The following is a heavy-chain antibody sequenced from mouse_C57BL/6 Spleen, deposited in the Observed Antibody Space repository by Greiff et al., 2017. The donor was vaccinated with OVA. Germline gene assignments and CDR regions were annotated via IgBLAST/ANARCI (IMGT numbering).Heavy chain of an antibody. D-gene: IGHD1-1*01. V-gene: IGHV1-59*01. Sequence: QVQLQQPGAELVRPGTSVKLSCKASGYTFTSYWMHWVKQRPGQGLEWIGVIDPSDSYTNYNQKFKGKATLTVDTSSSTAYMQLSSLTSEDSAVYYGARLRGYGSSYEGYFDVWGTGTTVTVSS. CDR3: ARLRGYGSSYEGYFDV. J-gene: IGHJ1*03. CDR1: GYTFTSYW. CDR2: IDPSDSYT.